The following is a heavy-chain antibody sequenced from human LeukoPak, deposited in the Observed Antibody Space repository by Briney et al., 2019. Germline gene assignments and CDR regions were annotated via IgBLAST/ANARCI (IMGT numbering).Heavy chain of an antibody. V-gene: IGHV3-30-3*01. CDR1: GFTFSSYA. Sequence: PGGSLRLSCAASGFTFSSYAMHWVHQAPGKGLEWVAVISYDGSNKYYADSVKGRFTISRDNSKNTLYLQMNSLRAEDTAVYYCASSSSSGDYWGQGTLVTVSS. CDR2: ISYDGSNK. D-gene: IGHD6-6*01. J-gene: IGHJ4*02. CDR3: ASSSSSGDY.